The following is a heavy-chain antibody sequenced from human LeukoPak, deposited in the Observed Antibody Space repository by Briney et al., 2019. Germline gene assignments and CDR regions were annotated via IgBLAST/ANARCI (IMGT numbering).Heavy chain of an antibody. V-gene: IGHV3-23*01. J-gene: IGHJ4*02. CDR1: GFTFSSYA. D-gene: IGHD3-10*01. CDR3: ARWSHVSGRWFLDN. CDR2: LSGSGGST. Sequence: PGGSLRLSCAASGFTFSSYAMSCVRQAPGKGLEGVSALSGSGGSTYYADALKGRFPISRDNSKNTLYLQVHSRRAGDTAVYYCARWSHVSGRWFLDNWGRGTLVSVSS.